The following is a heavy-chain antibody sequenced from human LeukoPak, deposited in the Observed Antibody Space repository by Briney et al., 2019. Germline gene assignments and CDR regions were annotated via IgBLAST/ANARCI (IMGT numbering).Heavy chain of an antibody. CDR2: IYYSGTT. CDR3: ARGRDGYNFEVDY. D-gene: IGHD5-24*01. CDR1: GGSISNYY. V-gene: IGHV4-59*08. Sequence: SETLSLTCTVSGGSISNYYWNWIRQPPGKGLEWIGYIYYSGTTNYNPSLKSRVSMSVDTSKNQFSLKLSSVTAADTAVYYCARGRDGYNFEVDYWGQGTLVTVSS. J-gene: IGHJ4*02.